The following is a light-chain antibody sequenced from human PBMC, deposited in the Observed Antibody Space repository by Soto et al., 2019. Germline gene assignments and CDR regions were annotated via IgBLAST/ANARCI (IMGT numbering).Light chain of an antibody. CDR2: GAS. CDR3: QQYNNWPQT. CDR1: QSVSSN. V-gene: IGKV3-15*01. J-gene: IGKJ1*01. Sequence: EIVMTQSPATLSVSPGERATLSCRASQSVSSNLAWYQQKPGQAPRLLIYGASTRATGIPARFSGSGSGTDFTLTISSLQSEDFAVYYCQQYNNWPQTFGQGTNV.